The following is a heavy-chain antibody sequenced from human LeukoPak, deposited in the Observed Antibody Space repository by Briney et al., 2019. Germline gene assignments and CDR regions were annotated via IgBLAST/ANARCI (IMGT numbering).Heavy chain of an antibody. CDR3: ARDSYGDANFDS. CDR1: GFTFSSYE. D-gene: IGHD4-17*01. V-gene: IGHV3-48*03. J-gene: IGHJ4*02. Sequence: GGSLRLSCAASGFTFSSYEMNWVRQAPGKGLEWVSYISSSGSTIYYADSVKGRFTISRDISKNAVYLQMNSLRAEDTAVYYCARDSYGDANFDSWGQGTLVTVSS. CDR2: ISSSGSTI.